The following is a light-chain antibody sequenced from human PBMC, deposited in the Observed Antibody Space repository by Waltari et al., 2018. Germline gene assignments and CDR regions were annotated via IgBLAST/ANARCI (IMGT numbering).Light chain of an antibody. CDR1: QSIGSH. CDR2: GAS. V-gene: IGKV3-15*01. J-gene: IGKJ2*01. CDR3: QETYSTPRT. Sequence: EIVMTQSPATLSVSPGERATLPCRASQSIGSHLAWYQQTPGQGPRLLIYGASTRATGIPARFSGRGSGTEFTLTISSLQSEDFATYYCQETYSTPRTFGQGTKLEI.